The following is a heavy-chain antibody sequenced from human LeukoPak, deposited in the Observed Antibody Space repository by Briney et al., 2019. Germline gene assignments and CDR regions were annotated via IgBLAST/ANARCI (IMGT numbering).Heavy chain of an antibody. D-gene: IGHD2-2*02. J-gene: IGHJ4*02. CDR3: ARVYCSSTSCYTPTFDY. CDR2: IYYSGST. V-gene: IGHV4-34*01. CDR1: GGSFSGYY. Sequence: SETLSLTCAVYGGSFSGYYWGWIRQPPGKGLEWIGSIYYSGSTYYNPSLKSRVTISVDTSKNQFSLKLSPVTAADTAVYYCARVYCSSTSCYTPTFDYWGQGTLVTVSS.